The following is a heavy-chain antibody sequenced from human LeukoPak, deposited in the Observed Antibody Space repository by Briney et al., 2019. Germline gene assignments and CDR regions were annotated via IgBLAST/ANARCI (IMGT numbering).Heavy chain of an antibody. CDR2: ISSSSTII. J-gene: IGHJ4*02. V-gene: IGHV3-48*01. Sequence: GGSLRLSCAASGFTFSTYSMNWVRLAPGKGLEWVSYISSSSTIIHHADSVKGRFTISRDNAKNSLYLQMNSLRAEDTAVYYCARYGSGSPFYWGQGTLVTVSS. D-gene: IGHD3-10*01. CDR3: ARYGSGSPFY. CDR1: GFTFSTYS.